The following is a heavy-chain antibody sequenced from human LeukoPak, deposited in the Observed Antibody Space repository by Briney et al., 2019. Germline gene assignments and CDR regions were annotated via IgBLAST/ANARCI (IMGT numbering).Heavy chain of an antibody. Sequence: GGSLRLSCAASGLTFSSSAMSWVRQAPGKGLEWVSAISSSGGSTYYTDSVKGRFTISRDNSKNTLYLLMNSLRAEDTAVYYCAKQGGRYFDYWGQGTLVTVSS. J-gene: IGHJ4*02. CDR3: AKQGGRYFDY. CDR2: ISSSGGST. V-gene: IGHV3-23*01. D-gene: IGHD3-16*01. CDR1: GLTFSSSA.